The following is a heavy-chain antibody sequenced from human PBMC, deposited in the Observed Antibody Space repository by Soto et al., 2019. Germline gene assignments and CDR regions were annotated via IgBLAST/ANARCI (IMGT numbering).Heavy chain of an antibody. CDR2: IWYDGSNK. CDR3: ARVMVDYIWGSPAFDY. J-gene: IGHJ4*02. D-gene: IGHD3-16*01. V-gene: IGHV3-33*01. Sequence: GGSLRLSCAASGFTFSSYGMHWVRQAPGKGLEWVAVIWYDGSNKYYADSVKGRFTISRDNSKNTLYLQMNSLRAEDTAVYYCARVMVDYIWGSPAFDYWGQGTLVTVSS. CDR1: GFTFSSYG.